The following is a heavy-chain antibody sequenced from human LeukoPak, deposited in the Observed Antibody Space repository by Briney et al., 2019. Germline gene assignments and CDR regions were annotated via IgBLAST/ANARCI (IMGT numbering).Heavy chain of an antibody. D-gene: IGHD3-10*01. Sequence: PGGSLRLSCAASGFTVSSNYMSWVRQAPGKGLEWVSVIYRGGSTHYAGSVEGRFTISRDKSKNTLNLQMNSLRAEDTAVYYCVKDRTGTYTLDYWGQGTLVTVSS. CDR2: IYRGGST. V-gene: IGHV3-53*05. CDR3: VKDRTGTYTLDY. J-gene: IGHJ4*02. CDR1: GFTVSSNY.